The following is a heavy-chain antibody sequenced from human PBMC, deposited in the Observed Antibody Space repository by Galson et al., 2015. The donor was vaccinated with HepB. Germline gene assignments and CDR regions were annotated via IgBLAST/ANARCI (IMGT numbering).Heavy chain of an antibody. CDR3: ARDRSWFDP. Sequence: SLRLSCAASGFTFSHFGMHWVRQAPGKGLEWVSYIISSSDTIYYADSVKGRFTISRDNAKNPLYLQMNSLRAEDTAVYYCARDRSWFDPWGQGTLVTVSS. CDR2: IISSSDTI. CDR1: GFTFSHFG. J-gene: IGHJ5*02. V-gene: IGHV3-48*01.